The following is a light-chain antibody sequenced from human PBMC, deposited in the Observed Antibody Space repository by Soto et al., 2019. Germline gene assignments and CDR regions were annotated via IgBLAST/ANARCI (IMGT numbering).Light chain of an antibody. CDR2: DGN. CDR1: SSDIGAYNY. J-gene: IGLJ2*01. V-gene: IGLV2-14*03. CDR3: TSRTTSTTMI. Sequence: QSVLTQPASVSGSPGQSITISCTGTSSDIGAYNYVSWYQQHPGKAPKLMIYDGNIRPSGVSNRFSGSKSGNTASLTISGLQAEDEADYYCTSRTTSTTMISGGGTKLTVL.